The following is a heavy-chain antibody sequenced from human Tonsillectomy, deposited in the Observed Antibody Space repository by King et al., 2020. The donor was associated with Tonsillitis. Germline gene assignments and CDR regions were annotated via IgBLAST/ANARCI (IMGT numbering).Heavy chain of an antibody. J-gene: IGHJ4*02. D-gene: IGHD3-10*01. Sequence: VQLVESGGGVVQPGGSLRLSCAASGFTFSSYGMHWVRQAPGKGLEWVAFIRYDGSQQYYADSVKGRFTISRDNSKNTLYLHMNSLRADDTAVYYCAKVPTGGWFGEELNYFDYWGQGTLVTVSS. CDR3: AKVPTGGWFGEELNYFDY. V-gene: IGHV3-30*02. CDR2: IRYDGSQQ. CDR1: GFTFSSYG.